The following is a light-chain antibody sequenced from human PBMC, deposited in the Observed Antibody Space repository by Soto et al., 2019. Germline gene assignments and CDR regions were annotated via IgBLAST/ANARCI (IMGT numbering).Light chain of an antibody. CDR1: QSIGTS. CDR3: QQRSQWPLT. V-gene: IGKV3-11*01. CDR2: DAF. Sequence: EIVLTQSPATLSLSPGERATLSCRASQSIGTSLDWYQQKPGQVPRLLIFDAFDRATGMPARFSGSGSGTDFTLTISNLEPDDFAVYYCQQRSQWPLTFGGGTKVEI. J-gene: IGKJ4*01.